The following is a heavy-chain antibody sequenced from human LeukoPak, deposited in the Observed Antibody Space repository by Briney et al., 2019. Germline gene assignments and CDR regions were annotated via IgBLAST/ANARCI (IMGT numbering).Heavy chain of an antibody. CDR1: GFHFSTFG. V-gene: IGHV3-30*18. CDR3: AKGGGSIGRSYYSVF. J-gene: IGHJ4*02. CDR2: ISNDGRNQ. Sequence: GMSLRLSCAASGFHFSTFGMHWVREAPGKGLEWVAAISNDGRNQFYTDSVKTRFTISRDNPKTTMNLQMNSLRAEHTAVYYCAKGGGSIGRSYYSVFWGQGDLVTVSS. D-gene: IGHD2-15*01.